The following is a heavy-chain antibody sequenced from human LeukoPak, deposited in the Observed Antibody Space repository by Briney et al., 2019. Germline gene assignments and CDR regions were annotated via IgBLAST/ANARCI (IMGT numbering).Heavy chain of an antibody. CDR2: IIPILGIA. J-gene: IGHJ4*02. Sequence: SVNVACKASGATCSSCAISWVRQAPGQGLGWMGRIIPILGIANYAQKFQGRVTITADKSTSTAFMELSSLRSEDTAVYYCARDHSRWELLPDYWGQGTLVTVSS. V-gene: IGHV1-69*04. CDR3: ARDHSRWELLPDY. CDR1: GATCSSCA. D-gene: IGHD1-26*01.